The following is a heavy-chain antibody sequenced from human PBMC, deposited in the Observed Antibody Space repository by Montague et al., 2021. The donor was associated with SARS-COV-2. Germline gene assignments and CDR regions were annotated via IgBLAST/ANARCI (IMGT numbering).Heavy chain of an antibody. V-gene: IGHV4-59*01. CDR3: ARPLRSCTNGVCRTYYYAMDV. CDR1: GGSISGYY. D-gene: IGHD2-8*01. Sequence: SETLSLTCTVSGGSISGYYWSWIRQPPGKGLEWIGYIYYSGSTKXNPFLESRVTVSVDRSKNQVSLKLSSVTAADTAVYYCARPLRSCTNGVCRTYYYAMDVWGQGTTVTVSS. CDR2: IYYSGST. J-gene: IGHJ6*02.